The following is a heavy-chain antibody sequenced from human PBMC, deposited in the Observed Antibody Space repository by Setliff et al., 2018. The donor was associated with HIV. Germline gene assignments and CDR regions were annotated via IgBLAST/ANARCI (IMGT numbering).Heavy chain of an antibody. D-gene: IGHD4-17*01. J-gene: IGHJ3*02. CDR3: AREPDYGIRDAFDI. CDR2: IIPIVDKT. V-gene: IGHV1-69*10. CDR1: GYTFTSYG. Sequence: SVKVSCKASGYTFTSYGISWVRQAPGQGLEWMGGIIPIVDKTNYAQKFQGRVAITADKSTITAYMELSSLRSEDTAVYYCAREPDYGIRDAFDIWGQGTMVTVSS.